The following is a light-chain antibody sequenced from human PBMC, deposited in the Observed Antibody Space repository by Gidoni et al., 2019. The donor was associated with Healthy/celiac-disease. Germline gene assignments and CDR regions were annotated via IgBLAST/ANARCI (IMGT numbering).Light chain of an antibody. CDR1: QSVSSSY. CDR3: QQYGSSPL. Sequence: EIVLTQSPGTLSLSPGERATLSCRASQSVSSSYLAWYQQKPGQAPRLLIYGASSRATGIRDRFSGSGSGTDFTLTISRLEPEDFAVYYCQQYGSSPLFGQGTKLEIK. J-gene: IGKJ2*01. V-gene: IGKV3-20*01. CDR2: GAS.